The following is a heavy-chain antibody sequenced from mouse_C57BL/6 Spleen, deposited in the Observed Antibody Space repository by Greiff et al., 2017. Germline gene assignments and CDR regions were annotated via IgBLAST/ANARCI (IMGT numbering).Heavy chain of an antibody. D-gene: IGHD1-1*01. V-gene: IGHV3-6*01. CDR3: ARGYYGSSYFDG. J-gene: IGHJ1*03. Sequence: VQLQQSGPGLVKPSQSLSLTCSVTGYSITSGYYWNWIRQFPGNKLEWMGYISYDGSTNYNPSLKNRISLTRDTSKNQFFLKLNAVTTEDTATYCCARGYYGSSYFDGWGTGTTVTVSS. CDR1: GYSITSGYY. CDR2: ISYDGST.